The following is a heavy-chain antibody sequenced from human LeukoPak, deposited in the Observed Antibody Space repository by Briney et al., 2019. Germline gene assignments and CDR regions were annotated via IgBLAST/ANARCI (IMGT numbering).Heavy chain of an antibody. J-gene: IGHJ6*03. CDR2: INHSGST. V-gene: IGHV4-34*01. D-gene: IGHD2-2*01. CDR3: ARGRDCSSTSCYEHYYYYMDV. CDR1: GGSFSGYY. Sequence: SETLSLTCAVYGGSFSGYYWSWIRQPPGKGLEWIGEINHSGSTNYNPSLKSRVTISVDTSKNQFSLKLSSVTAADTAVYHCARGRDCSSTSCYEHYYYYMDVWGKGTTVTVSS.